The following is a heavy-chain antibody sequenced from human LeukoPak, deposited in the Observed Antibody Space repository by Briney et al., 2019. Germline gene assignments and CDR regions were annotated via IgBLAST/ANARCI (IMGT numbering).Heavy chain of an antibody. Sequence: GGSLRLSCAVSGFTFSTYWMHWVRQVAGKGLVWVSRINTDGSSTSYADSVKGRFTISRDNAKNTLYLQMNSLRAEDAAVYYCAKDDTRSWYEGADYWGQGTLVTVSS. J-gene: IGHJ4*02. CDR3: AKDDTRSWYEGADY. CDR2: INTDGSST. V-gene: IGHV3-74*01. D-gene: IGHD6-13*01. CDR1: GFTFSTYW.